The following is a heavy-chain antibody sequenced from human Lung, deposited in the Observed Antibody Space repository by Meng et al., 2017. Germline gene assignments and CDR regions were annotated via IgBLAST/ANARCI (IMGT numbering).Heavy chain of an antibody. CDR2: INHSGST. V-gene: IGHV4-34*01. D-gene: IGHD4-11*01. J-gene: IGHJ4*02. CDR1: GGSFSDYY. CDR3: ARGPTTMAHDFDY. Sequence: QVQRQQWGAGLLKPSETLSLTLVVSGGSFSDYYWSWIRQPPGKGLEWIGEINHSGSTNYNPSLESRATISVDTSQNNLSLKLSSVTAADSAVYYCARGPTTMAHDFDYWGQGTLVTVSS.